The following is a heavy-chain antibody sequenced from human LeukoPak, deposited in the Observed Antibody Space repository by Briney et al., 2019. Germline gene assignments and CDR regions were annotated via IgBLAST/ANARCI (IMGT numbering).Heavy chain of an antibody. Sequence: GGSLRLSCAASGFSVSSNYMSWVRQTPGKGLEWVSVIYSGGSTYYADSVKGRFTISRDNSKNTLYLQMKSLRAEDTAVYYCARDPSSFGLDVWGQGTTVTVSS. D-gene: IGHD6-6*01. J-gene: IGHJ6*02. CDR2: IYSGGST. V-gene: IGHV3-53*01. CDR1: GFSVSSNY. CDR3: ARDPSSFGLDV.